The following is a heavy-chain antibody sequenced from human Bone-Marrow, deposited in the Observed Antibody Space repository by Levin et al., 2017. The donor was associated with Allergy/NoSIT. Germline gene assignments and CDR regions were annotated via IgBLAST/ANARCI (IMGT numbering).Heavy chain of an antibody. V-gene: IGHV3-9*01. CDR1: GFTFDDFG. D-gene: IGHD1-14*01. CDR2: ITWNSGKI. CDR3: AKDITGPYQYYFGLDV. J-gene: IGHJ6*02. Sequence: QPGGSLRLSCAASGFTFDDFGMQWVRQAPGKGLEWVSSITWNSGKIAYADSVKGRFTISRDNAKNSLYLQMNSLRVEDTALYYCAKDITGPYQYYFGLDVWGQGTTVTVSS.